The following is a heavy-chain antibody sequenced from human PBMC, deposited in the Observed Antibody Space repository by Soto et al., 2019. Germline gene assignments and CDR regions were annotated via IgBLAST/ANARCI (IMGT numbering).Heavy chain of an antibody. CDR3: VTWADAADEDYFHH. CDR2: INQNGGQK. J-gene: IGHJ1*01. V-gene: IGHV3-7*01. Sequence: EVQLVESGGGLVQPGGSLRLSCAASGFRFTSSWMSWVRQAPGKGLEWVAHINQNGGQKYYVDSAKGRFTISRDNAKTSLYLQMNSLRVEATAVFYCVTWADAADEDYFHHWGQGTLVTVSS. CDR1: GFRFTSSW. D-gene: IGHD3-16*01.